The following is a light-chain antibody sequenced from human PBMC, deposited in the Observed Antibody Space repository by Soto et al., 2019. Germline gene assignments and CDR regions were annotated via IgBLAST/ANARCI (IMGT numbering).Light chain of an antibody. CDR2: EVS. V-gene: IGLV2-8*01. J-gene: IGLJ2*01. CDR3: SSSAGTNRMV. CDR1: SSDIGASNY. Sequence: QSALTQPPSASGSPGQSVTISCTGTSSDIGASNYVSWYQQHPGKAPKLIISEVSKRPSGVPDRFSGSKSGNTASLSVSGLQGEEEADYYCSSSAGTNRMVFGGGTKLTVL.